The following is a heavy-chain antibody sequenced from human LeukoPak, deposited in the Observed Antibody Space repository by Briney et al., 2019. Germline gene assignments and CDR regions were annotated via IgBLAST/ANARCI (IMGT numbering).Heavy chain of an antibody. CDR3: AKDQEVLRSLEWFFDY. V-gene: IGHV3-23*01. Sequence: QPGGSLRLSCAASGFSFSIYAMSWVRQAPGKGLEWVSGITGSGGGTYYADSVKGRFTISRDNSKNTLYLQMNSLRAEDTAVYSCAKDQEVLRSLEWFFDYWGRGTLVTVSS. CDR2: ITGSGGGT. D-gene: IGHD3-3*01. J-gene: IGHJ4*02. CDR1: GFSFSIYA.